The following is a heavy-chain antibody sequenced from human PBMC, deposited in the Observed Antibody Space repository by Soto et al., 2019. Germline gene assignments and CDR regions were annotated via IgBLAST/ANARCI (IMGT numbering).Heavy chain of an antibody. Sequence: GASVKVSCKAAGYTFTSYGISWVRQAPGQGLEWMGWISAYNGNTNYAQKLQGRVTMTTDTSTSTAYMELRSLRSDDTAVYYCARDKVGYGGNPVYFQHWGQGTLVTVSS. J-gene: IGHJ1*01. CDR1: GYTFTSYG. CDR3: ARDKVGYGGNPVYFQH. CDR2: ISAYNGNT. D-gene: IGHD4-17*01. V-gene: IGHV1-18*01.